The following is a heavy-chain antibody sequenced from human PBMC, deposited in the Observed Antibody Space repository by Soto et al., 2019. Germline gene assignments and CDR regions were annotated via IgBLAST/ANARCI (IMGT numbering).Heavy chain of an antibody. V-gene: IGHV4-39*01. D-gene: IGHD6-13*01. CDR2: IYYSGST. CDR3: GRPRYSGSSWYVGFDI. CDR1: GGSISSNSYY. Sequence: QLQLQESGPGLVKPSETLSLTCTVSGGSISSNSYYWGWIRQPPGKGLEWIASIYYSGSTFYNPSLKSRVTISVDTSKNQFSLKLSSVTAADTAVYYCGRPRYSGSSWYVGFDIWGQGTMVIVSS. J-gene: IGHJ3*02.